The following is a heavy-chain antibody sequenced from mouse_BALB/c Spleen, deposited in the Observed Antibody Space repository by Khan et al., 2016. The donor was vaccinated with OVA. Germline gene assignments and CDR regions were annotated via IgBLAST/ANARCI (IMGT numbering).Heavy chain of an antibody. V-gene: IGHV2-3*01. J-gene: IGHJ1*01. CDR1: GFSLTNYG. D-gene: IGHD6-1*01. Sequence: VQLQESGPGLVAPSQSLSITCTVSGFSLTNYGVSWVRQPPGKGLEWLGVMWGDGSTNYHSALRSRLSLSKDNSKSQVFLKLNRLQTDDTATYYCAKPRQYWYFDVWGAGTTVTVSS. CDR2: MWGDGST. CDR3: AKPRQYWYFDV.